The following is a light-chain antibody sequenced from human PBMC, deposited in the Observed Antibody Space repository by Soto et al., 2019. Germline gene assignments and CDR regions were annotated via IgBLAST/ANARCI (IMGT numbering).Light chain of an antibody. CDR1: QTISSW. Sequence: DIQMTQSPSTLSASVGDRVTITCRASQTISSWLAWYQQKPGKAPKFLIYDASSLESGVPSRFSGSGSGTEFTLTISSLQPDDFATYYCQQYSSYSTFGQGTKVDIK. CDR2: DAS. V-gene: IGKV1-5*01. J-gene: IGKJ1*01. CDR3: QQYSSYST.